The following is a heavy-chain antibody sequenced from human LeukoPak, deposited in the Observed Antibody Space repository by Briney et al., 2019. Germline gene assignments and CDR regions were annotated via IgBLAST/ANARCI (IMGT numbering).Heavy chain of an antibody. D-gene: IGHD6-19*01. Sequence: GGSLRLSCAASGFNVSSSYMNWVRQAPGKGLEWVSVLYSGGSTYYADSVKGRFTISRHNSKNTLYLQMNSLRAEDTAVYYCARDQSSGWSDAFDLWGRGTMVTVSS. CDR2: LYSGGST. V-gene: IGHV3-53*04. CDR3: ARDQSSGWSDAFDL. J-gene: IGHJ3*01. CDR1: GFNVSSSY.